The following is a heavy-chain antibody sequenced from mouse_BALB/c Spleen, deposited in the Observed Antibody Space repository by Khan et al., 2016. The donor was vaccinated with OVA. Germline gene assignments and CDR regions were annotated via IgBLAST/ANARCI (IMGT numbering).Heavy chain of an antibody. CDR1: GYTFNSYY. CDR3: TRSRYGSFAY. Sequence: QVQLQQSGAELVKPGASVKLSCKASGYTFNSYYMYWVKQRPGQGLEWIGEINPNNGDANFNEKFKNKATLTVDKSSNTAFMQLSSLTSEDSAVYYCTRSRYGSFAYWGQGTLVTVSA. V-gene: IGHV1S81*02. J-gene: IGHJ3*01. CDR2: INPNNGDA. D-gene: IGHD2-2*01.